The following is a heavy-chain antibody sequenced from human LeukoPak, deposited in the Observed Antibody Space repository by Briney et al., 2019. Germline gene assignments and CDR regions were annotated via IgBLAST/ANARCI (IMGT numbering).Heavy chain of an antibody. CDR3: AAHAAISAAGTAPFDN. V-gene: IGHV4-59*08. CDR2: IYRGST. Sequence: PSETLSLTCTVSGGSVNNYYWSWIRQPPGKGLDWIGYIYRGSTKYNPSLKSRVTISMDTSQNQISLKLISGTAADTAVYYCAAHAAISAAGTAPFDNWGQGMLVTVSS. J-gene: IGHJ4*02. CDR1: GGSVNNYY. D-gene: IGHD6-13*01.